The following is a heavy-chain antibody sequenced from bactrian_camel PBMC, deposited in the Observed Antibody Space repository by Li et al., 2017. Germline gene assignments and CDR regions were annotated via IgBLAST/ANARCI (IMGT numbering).Heavy chain of an antibody. CDR1: GDIATTYC. Sequence: VQLVESGGGSVPAVGSLRLSCVASGDIATTYCLGWFRQVPGKKREGVAALAPTTGSTYYDDSIKGRFTVSHVNSNNTLHLQMNNLKPEDTAVYYCAADLGWCGSAPLQREFRNWGQGTQVTVS. CDR2: LAPTTGST. D-gene: IGHD6*01. CDR3: AADLGWCGSAPLQREFRN. J-gene: IGHJ4*01. V-gene: IGHV3S53*01.